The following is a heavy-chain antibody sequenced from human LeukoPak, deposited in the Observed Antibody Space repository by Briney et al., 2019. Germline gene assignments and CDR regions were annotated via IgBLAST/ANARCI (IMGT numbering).Heavy chain of an antibody. CDR3: ARSGYYDFWSGYNRYYDY. J-gene: IGHJ4*02. CDR2: ISVYNGNT. CDR1: GYTFTSYG. Sequence: ASVKVSCKASGYTFTSYGISWVRQAPGQGLEWMGWISVYNGNTNYAQKLQGRVTMTTDTSTSTAYMELRSLRSDDTAVYYCARSGYYDFWSGYNRYYDYWGQGSLVTVSS. D-gene: IGHD3-3*01. V-gene: IGHV1-18*01.